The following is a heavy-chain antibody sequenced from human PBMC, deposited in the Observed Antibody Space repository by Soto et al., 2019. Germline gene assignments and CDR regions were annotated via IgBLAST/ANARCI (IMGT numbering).Heavy chain of an antibody. CDR3: ACHQDYDYSWGKDAFDI. CDR2: IYYSGST. CDR1: GGSISSYY. Sequence: SETLSLTCTVSGGSISSYYWSWIRQPPGKGLEWIGYIYYSGSTNYNPSLKSRVTISVDTSKNQFSLKLSSVTAADTAVYYCACHQDYDYSWGKDAFDIWGQGTMVTVSS. J-gene: IGHJ3*02. D-gene: IGHD3-16*01. V-gene: IGHV4-59*01.